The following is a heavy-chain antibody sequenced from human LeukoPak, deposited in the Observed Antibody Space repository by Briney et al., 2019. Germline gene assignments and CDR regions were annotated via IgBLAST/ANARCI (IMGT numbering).Heavy chain of an antibody. CDR3: ARDPQIASSSWYDY. CDR2: ISAYNGNT. J-gene: IGHJ4*02. V-gene: IGHV1-18*01. Sequence: ASVTVSFKSSVYTFTSYGISWVRQAPGQGLEGMGWISAYNGNTNYAQKLQGRVTMTTDTSTSTAYMELRSLRSDDTAVYYCARDPQIASSSWYDYWGQGTLVTVSS. CDR1: VYTFTSYG. D-gene: IGHD6-13*01.